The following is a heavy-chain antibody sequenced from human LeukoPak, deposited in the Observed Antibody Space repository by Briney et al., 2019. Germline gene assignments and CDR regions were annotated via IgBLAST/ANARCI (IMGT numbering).Heavy chain of an antibody. CDR3: ARAMYYYDSSGYYYDGSDY. V-gene: IGHV3-33*08. CDR1: GFTFSSYG. Sequence: GKSLRLSCVASGFTFSSYGMHWVRQAPGKGLEWVAVIWYDGSNKYYADSVKGRFTISRDNSKNTLYLQMNSLRAEDTAVYYCARAMYYYDSSGYYYDGSDYWGQGTLVTVSS. J-gene: IGHJ4*02. CDR2: IWYDGSNK. D-gene: IGHD3-22*01.